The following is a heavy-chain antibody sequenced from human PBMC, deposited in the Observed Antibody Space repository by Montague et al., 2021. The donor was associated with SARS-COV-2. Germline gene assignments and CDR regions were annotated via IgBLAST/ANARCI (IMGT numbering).Heavy chain of an antibody. CDR3: ARVFSSWDVGWVDP. D-gene: IGHD6-13*01. V-gene: IGHV4-55*01. J-gene: IGHJ5*02. Sequence: FYQPSLKSRITMAVDTSKTQFSLKLSSVTAADTAIYYCARVFSSWDVGWVDPGGQGTLVSVSS.